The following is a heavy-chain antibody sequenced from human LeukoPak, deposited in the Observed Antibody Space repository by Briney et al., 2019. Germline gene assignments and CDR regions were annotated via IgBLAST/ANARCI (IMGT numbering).Heavy chain of an antibody. CDR2: IIPIFGTA. V-gene: IGHV1-69*01. CDR3: ARDLDGCSGGSCYEY. D-gene: IGHD2-15*01. Sequence: SVKVSCKASGGTFSSYAISWVRQAPGQGLEWMGGIIPIFGTANYAQKFQGRVTITADESTSTAYMELSSLRSEDTAVYYCARDLDGCSGGSCYEYWGQGTLVTVSS. CDR1: GGTFSSYA. J-gene: IGHJ4*02.